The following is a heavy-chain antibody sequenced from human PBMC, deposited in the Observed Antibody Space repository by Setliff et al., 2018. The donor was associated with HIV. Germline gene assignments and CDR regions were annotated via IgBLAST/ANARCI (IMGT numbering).Heavy chain of an antibody. Sequence: GGSLRLSCTASGFTFGDYGVSWVRQAPGKGLEWVSCISSGGGFIYYADSVKGRFTISRDSAKNSVYLQMNSLRAEDTAVYYCARDSGPYYDYVWGTYRPEYFQHWGQGTLVTVSS. J-gene: IGHJ1*01. CDR3: ARDSGPYYDYVWGTYRPEYFQH. CDR1: GFTFGDYG. V-gene: IGHV3-21*01. CDR2: ISSGGGFI. D-gene: IGHD3-16*02.